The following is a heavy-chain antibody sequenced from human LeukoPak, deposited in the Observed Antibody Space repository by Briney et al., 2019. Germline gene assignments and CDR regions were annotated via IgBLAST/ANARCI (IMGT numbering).Heavy chain of an antibody. D-gene: IGHD6-19*01. CDR1: GGTFSSYA. V-gene: IGHV1-69*05. Sequence: SVKVSCKASGGTFSSYAVSWVRQAPGQGLEWMGGIIPIFGTANYAQKFQGRVTITTDESTSTAYMELSSLRSEDTAVYYCARDPAYSSGWYRFDPWGQGTLVTVSS. CDR3: ARDPAYSSGWYRFDP. J-gene: IGHJ5*02. CDR2: IIPIFGTA.